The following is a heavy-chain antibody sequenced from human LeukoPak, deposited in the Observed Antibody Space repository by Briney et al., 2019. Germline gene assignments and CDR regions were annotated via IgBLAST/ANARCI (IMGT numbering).Heavy chain of an antibody. V-gene: IGHV3-23*01. D-gene: IGHD3-3*01. Sequence: GGSLRLSCAASGFTFSTYAMTWVRQAPGKGLEWVSSITGSGDGTSAADSVTGRFSISRDNSKSTLYLQMNSLRAEDTAVYYCAKDLTTIFGVVIPFDYWGQGTLVTVSS. CDR3: AKDLTTIFGVVIPFDY. CDR1: GFTFSTYA. J-gene: IGHJ4*02. CDR2: ITGSGDGT.